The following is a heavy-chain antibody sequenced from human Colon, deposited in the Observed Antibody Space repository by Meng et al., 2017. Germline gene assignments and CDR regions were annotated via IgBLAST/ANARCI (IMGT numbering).Heavy chain of an antibody. D-gene: IGHD7-27*01. CDR2: VYHSWDT. Sequence: LVEVGGLVKQSGSFMRLCCVADGSIISDTCVSWVRQPPGKGLEWIGDVYHSWDTIYNPALVSRVYIVLDEYKNQSVLRLIYVTGADAAVYYCCGDQGRPGINYWGQGTLVTVSS. CDR1: DGSIISDTC. J-gene: IGHJ4*02. CDR3: CGDQGRPGINY. V-gene: IGHV4-4*02.